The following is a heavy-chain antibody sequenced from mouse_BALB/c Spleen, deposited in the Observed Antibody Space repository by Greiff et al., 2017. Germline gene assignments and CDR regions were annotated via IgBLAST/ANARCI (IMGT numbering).Heavy chain of an antibody. D-gene: IGHD2-4*01. V-gene: IGHV1-85*01. J-gene: IGHJ3*01. CDR1: GYTFTSYY. CDR3: ARDYYDYEGFAY. Sequence: VQLQQSGPELVKPGASVKMSCKASGYTFTSYYIHWVKQRPGQGLEWIGWIYPGDGSTKYNEKFKGKATMTVDKSSSTAYMELARLTSEDSAIYYCARDYYDYEGFAYWGQGTLVTVSA. CDR2: IYPGDGST.